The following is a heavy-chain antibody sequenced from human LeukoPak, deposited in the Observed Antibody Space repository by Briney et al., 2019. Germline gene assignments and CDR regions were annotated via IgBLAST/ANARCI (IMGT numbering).Heavy chain of an antibody. CDR2: INWNGGST. CDR3: AREGFRDGYNYAYYFDY. CDR1: GFTFDDYG. J-gene: IGHJ4*02. V-gene: IGHV3-20*04. Sequence: GGSLRLSCAASGFTFDDYGMSWVRQAPGKGLEWVSGINWNGGSTGYADSVKGRFTISRDNAKNSLYLQMNSLRAEDTAVYYCAREGFRDGYNYAYYFDYWGQGTLVTVSS. D-gene: IGHD5-24*01.